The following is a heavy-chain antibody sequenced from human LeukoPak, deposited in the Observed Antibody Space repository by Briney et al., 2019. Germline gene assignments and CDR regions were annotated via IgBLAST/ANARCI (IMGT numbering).Heavy chain of an antibody. CDR3: ARSGSGYFDY. J-gene: IGHJ4*02. CDR2: IKQDGSEK. V-gene: IGHV3-7*01. CDR1: GITLSVYW. Sequence: PGGSLRLSCAASGITLSVYWMSWVRQAPGKGLEWVGNIKQDGSEKYYRDSVQGRFTISRDNAKNSRYLQMNSLRAEDTAVYYCARSGSGYFDYGGQGSLVTVSS.